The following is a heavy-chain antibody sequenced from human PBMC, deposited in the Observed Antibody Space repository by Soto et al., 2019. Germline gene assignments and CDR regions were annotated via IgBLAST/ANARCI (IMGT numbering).Heavy chain of an antibody. V-gene: IGHV4-34*01. CDR3: ARGRRVYCSSTSCYPGRGRGYYYYGMDV. CDR1: GGSFSGYY. D-gene: IGHD2-2*01. CDR2: INHSGST. Sequence: PSETLSLTCAVYGGSFSGYYWSWIRQPPGKGLEWIGEINHSGSTNYNPSLKSRVTISVDTSKNQFSLKLSSVTAADTAVYYCARGRRVYCSSTSCYPGRGRGYYYYGMDVWGQGTTVTVSS. J-gene: IGHJ6*02.